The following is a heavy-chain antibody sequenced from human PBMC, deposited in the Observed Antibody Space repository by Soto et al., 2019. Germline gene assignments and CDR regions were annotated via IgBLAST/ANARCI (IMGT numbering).Heavy chain of an antibody. J-gene: IGHJ5*02. CDR1: GYIFASYY. V-gene: IGHV1-46*01. CDR2: IDPTGGST. Sequence: QVQLVQSGAEVKKPGASVKLSCKASGYIFASYYLHWLRQAPGEGLEWMGVIDPTGGSTTYAQKFQGRVTMTRDTSTSTVYMELSSLRSEDTAVYYCARGVFESSLLWFGNRNWFDPWGQGSLVTVSS. D-gene: IGHD3-10*01. CDR3: ARGVFESSLLWFGNRNWFDP.